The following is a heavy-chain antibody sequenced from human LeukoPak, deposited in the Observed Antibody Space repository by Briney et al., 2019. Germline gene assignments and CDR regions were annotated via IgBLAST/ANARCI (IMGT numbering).Heavy chain of an antibody. D-gene: IGHD3-22*01. CDR2: ISYDGSNK. CDR3: ARDPYYDSSGYYSNWFDP. J-gene: IGHJ5*02. V-gene: IGHV3-30-3*01. CDR1: GFTFSSYA. Sequence: GGSLRLSCAASGFTFSSYAMHWVRQAPGKGLEWVAVISYDGSNKYYADSVKGRFTISRDNSENTLYLQMNSLRAEDTAVYYCARDPYYDSSGYYSNWFDPWGQGTLVTVSS.